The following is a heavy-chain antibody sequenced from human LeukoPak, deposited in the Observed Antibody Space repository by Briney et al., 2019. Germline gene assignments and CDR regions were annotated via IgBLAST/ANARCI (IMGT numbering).Heavy chain of an antibody. CDR3: AHIVVYYDILTGHFNWFDP. V-gene: IGHV2-5*02. CDR1: GFSLSTSGVG. Sequence: SGPTLVNPTQTLTLTCTFSGFSLSTSGVGVGWIRQPPGKALEWLALIYWDDDKRYSPSLKSRLTITKDTSKNQVVLTMTNMDPVDTATYYCAHIVVYYDILTGHFNWFDPWGQGTLVTVSS. J-gene: IGHJ5*02. D-gene: IGHD3-9*01. CDR2: IYWDDDK.